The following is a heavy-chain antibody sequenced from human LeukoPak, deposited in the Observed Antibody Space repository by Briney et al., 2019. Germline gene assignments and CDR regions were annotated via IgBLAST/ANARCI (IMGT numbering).Heavy chain of an antibody. J-gene: IGHJ6*02. D-gene: IGHD6-13*01. CDR1: GYTFTGYD. CDR3: ARVNTAHLHSSSWYPRDYYYYGMDV. Sequence: ASVKVSCKASGYTFTGYDINWVRQATGQGLEWMGWMNPNSGNTGYAQKFQGRVTITADESTSTAYMELSSLRSEDTAVYYCARVNTAHLHSSSWYPRDYYYYGMDVWGQGTTVTVSS. CDR2: MNPNSGNT. V-gene: IGHV1-8*01.